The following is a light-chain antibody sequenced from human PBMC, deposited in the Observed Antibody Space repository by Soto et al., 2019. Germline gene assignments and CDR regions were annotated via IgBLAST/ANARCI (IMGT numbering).Light chain of an antibody. J-gene: IGKJ1*01. V-gene: IGKV3-15*01. CDR1: ESVSTN. CDR2: GAS. CDR3: QQYSIWRT. Sequence: EIVMTQSPATLSVSPGERATLSCRASESVSTNLAWYQQKAGQAPRLLIYGASTRATGIPARFSGSGSGTEFTLTISSLQSEDFAVYYCQQYSIWRTFGQGTKVAIK.